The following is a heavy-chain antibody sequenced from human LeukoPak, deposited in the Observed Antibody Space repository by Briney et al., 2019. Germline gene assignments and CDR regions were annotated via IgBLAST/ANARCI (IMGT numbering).Heavy chain of an antibody. D-gene: IGHD2-2*01. V-gene: IGHV3-30*04. Sequence: GGSLRLSCAASGFTFSNYAMYWVRQAPGKGLEWVAVISYDGSNKYYADSVKGRFTISRDNSKNTLYLQMNSLRAEDTAVYYCARAPSHCGSTSCGFDYWGQGTLVTVSS. CDR2: ISYDGSNK. CDR1: GFTFSNYA. CDR3: ARAPSHCGSTSCGFDY. J-gene: IGHJ4*02.